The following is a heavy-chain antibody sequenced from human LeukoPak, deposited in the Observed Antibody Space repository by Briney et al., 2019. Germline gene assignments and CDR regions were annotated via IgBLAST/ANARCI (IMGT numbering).Heavy chain of an antibody. CDR2: ISAYNGNT. V-gene: IGHV1-18*01. J-gene: IGHJ5*02. CDR1: GYTFTSYG. Sequence: GASVKVSCKASGYTFTSYGISWVRQAPGQGLEWMGWISAYNGNTNYAQKLQDRVTMTTDTSTSTAYMELSSLRSEDTAVYYCARARGMTTVTTEFDPWGQGTLVTVSS. D-gene: IGHD4-17*01. CDR3: ARARGMTTVTTEFDP.